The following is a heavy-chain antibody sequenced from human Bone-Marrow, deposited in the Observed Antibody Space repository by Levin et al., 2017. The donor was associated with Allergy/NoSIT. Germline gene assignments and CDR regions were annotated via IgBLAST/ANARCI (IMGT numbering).Heavy chain of an antibody. CDR2: VYYGGST. V-gene: IGHV4-39*01. CDR1: GGSISSSTYY. D-gene: IGHD3-16*01. CDR3: ARQYFGRGRFDP. J-gene: IGHJ5*02. Sequence: GSLRLSCTVSGGSISSSTYYWGWIRQPPGKELEWIGSVYYGGSTYYNPSLKRRVTISADTSKNQFSLKLSSVTAADTAVYYGARQYFGRGRFDPWGQGTLVTVSS.